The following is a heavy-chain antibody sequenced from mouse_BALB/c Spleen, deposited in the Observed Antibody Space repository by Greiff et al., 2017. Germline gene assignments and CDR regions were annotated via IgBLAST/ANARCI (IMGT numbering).Heavy chain of an antibody. J-gene: IGHJ3*01. CDR2: ISYSGST. CDR3: ARYGDGYYGFAY. D-gene: IGHD2-3*01. CDR1: GDSITSGY. V-gene: IGHV3-8*02. Sequence: EVQVVESGPSLVKPSQTLSLTCSVTGDSITSGYWNWIRKFPGNKLEYMGYISYSGSTYYNPSLKSRISITRDTSKNQYYLQLNSVTTEDTATYYCARYGDGYYGFAYWGQGTLVTVSA.